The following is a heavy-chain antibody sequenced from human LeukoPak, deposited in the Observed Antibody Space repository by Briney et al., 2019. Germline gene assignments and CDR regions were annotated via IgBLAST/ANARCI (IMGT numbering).Heavy chain of an antibody. CDR1: GFTFDDYA. Sequence: GGSLRLSCAASGFTFDDYAMHWVRQAPGKGLEWVSGISWNSGSIGYADSVKGRFAISRDNAKNSLYLQMNSLRAEDTALYYCAKDMRYDSSGYQSPFDYWGQGTLVTVSS. J-gene: IGHJ4*02. V-gene: IGHV3-9*01. CDR3: AKDMRYDSSGYQSPFDY. CDR2: ISWNSGSI. D-gene: IGHD3-22*01.